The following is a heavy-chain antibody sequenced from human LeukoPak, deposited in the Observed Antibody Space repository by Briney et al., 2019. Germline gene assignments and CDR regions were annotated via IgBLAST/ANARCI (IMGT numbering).Heavy chain of an antibody. CDR3: ARDNPNYDILTGYSIDDY. CDR1: GYTFTGYY. D-gene: IGHD3-9*01. J-gene: IGHJ4*02. V-gene: IGHV1-2*02. Sequence: ASVKVSCKAPGYTFTGYYMHWVRQAPGQGLEWMGWINPNSGGTNYAQKFQGRVTMTRDTSISTAYMELSRLRSDDTAVYYCARDNPNYDILTGYSIDDYWGQGTLVTVSS. CDR2: INPNSGGT.